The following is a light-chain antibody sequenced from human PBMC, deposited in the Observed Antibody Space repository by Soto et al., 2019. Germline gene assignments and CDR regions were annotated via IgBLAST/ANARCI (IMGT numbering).Light chain of an antibody. CDR2: DAS. Sequence: EAVLSVSPATVSFSPEASATLSCRASQRISGYLAWYQQKPGQAPRLLIYDASNRATGIPVRFSGSGSGADYALTISSLEPEDFAVYYCQQRSNLPWTHAQGTKV. V-gene: IGKV3-11*01. CDR1: QRISGY. CDR3: QQRSNLPWT. J-gene: IGKJ1*01.